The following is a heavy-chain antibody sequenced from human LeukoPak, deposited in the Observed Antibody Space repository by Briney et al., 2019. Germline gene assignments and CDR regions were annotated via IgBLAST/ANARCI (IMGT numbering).Heavy chain of an antibody. Sequence: PGGSLRLSCAASGFTFSSYSMNWVRQAPGKGLEWVSSISSSSSYIYYADSVRGRFTISRDNAKNSLYLQMNSLRAEDTAVYYCARDRSSSGYDYNWFDPWGQGTLVTVSS. J-gene: IGHJ5*02. CDR3: ARDRSSSGYDYNWFDP. D-gene: IGHD5-12*01. CDR1: GFTFSSYS. V-gene: IGHV3-21*01. CDR2: ISSSSSYI.